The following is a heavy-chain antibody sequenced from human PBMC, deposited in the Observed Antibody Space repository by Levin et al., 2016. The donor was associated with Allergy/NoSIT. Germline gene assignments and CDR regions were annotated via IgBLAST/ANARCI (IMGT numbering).Heavy chain of an antibody. Sequence: GGSLRLSCAASGFTFSNYAMNWVRQAPGKGLEWVSYIISSSRTTYYADSVKGRFTISRDNAKNSLYLQMDSLRAEDTAVYYCVSGDFASWGQGTLVTVSS. V-gene: IGHV3-48*01. CDR3: VSGDFAS. J-gene: IGHJ4*02. CDR2: IISSSRTT. D-gene: IGHD3-3*01. CDR1: GFTFSNYA.